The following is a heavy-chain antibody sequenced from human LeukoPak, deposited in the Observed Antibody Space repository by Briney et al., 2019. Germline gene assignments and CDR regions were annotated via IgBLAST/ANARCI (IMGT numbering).Heavy chain of an antibody. CDR2: IYYSGST. D-gene: IGHD2-8*02. CDR1: GGSISSSSYY. Sequence: SETLSLTCTVSGGSISSSSYYWGWIRQPPGKGLEWIGSIYYSGSTYYNPSLKSRVTISVDTSKNQFSLRLSSVTAADTAVYYCARQSTGRFDYWGQGTLVTVSS. J-gene: IGHJ4*02. V-gene: IGHV4-39*01. CDR3: ARQSTGRFDY.